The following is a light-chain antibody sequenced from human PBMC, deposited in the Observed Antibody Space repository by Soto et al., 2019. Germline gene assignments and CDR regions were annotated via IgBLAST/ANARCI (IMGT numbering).Light chain of an antibody. CDR2: GNN. CDR3: SSYTTAFFYV. J-gene: IGLJ1*01. CDR1: SSNIGAGYD. Sequence: QSVLTQPPSMSGAPGQRVTLSCTGSSSNIGAGYDVHWYQHLPGTAPKLLLFGNNNRPSGVPDRFSGSKSGTSASLAITGLQADDEAYYYCSSYTTAFFYVFGTGTKLTVL. V-gene: IGLV1-40*01.